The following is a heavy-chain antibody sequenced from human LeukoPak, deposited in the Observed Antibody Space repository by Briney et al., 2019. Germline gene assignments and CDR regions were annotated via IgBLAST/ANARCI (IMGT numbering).Heavy chain of an antibody. D-gene: IGHD1-26*01. CDR1: GGSISSGSYY. Sequence: KPSETLSLTCTVSGGSISSGSYYWSWIRQPAGKGLEWIGEINHSGSTNYNPSLKSRVTISVDTSKNQFSLKLSSVTAADTAVYYCARGQIVRYSGSYWSDYWGQGTLVTVSS. V-gene: IGHV4-61*10. CDR3: ARGQIVRYSGSYWSDY. J-gene: IGHJ4*02. CDR2: INHSGST.